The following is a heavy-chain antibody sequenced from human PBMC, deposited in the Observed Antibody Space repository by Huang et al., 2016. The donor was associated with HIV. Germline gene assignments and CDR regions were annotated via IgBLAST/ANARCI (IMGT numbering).Heavy chain of an antibody. Sequence: QVQLVQSGTDVKKPGASVKVSCKASGYIFTTHDINWVRQATGQGLEWMGWMNPDNGNTGFGERFQGRVTLSRNVSRDTAYMELRGLSSADTAVYYCARASRPHDFGSDYYNYAYYMDVWGKGTPVIVS. CDR3: ARASRPHDFGSDYYNYAYYMDV. V-gene: IGHV1-8*03. J-gene: IGHJ6*03. CDR2: MNPDNGNT. D-gene: IGHD3-3*01. CDR1: GYIFTTHD.